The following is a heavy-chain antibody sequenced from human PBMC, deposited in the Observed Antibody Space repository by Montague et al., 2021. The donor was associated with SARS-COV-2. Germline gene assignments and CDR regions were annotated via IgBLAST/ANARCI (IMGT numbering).Heavy chain of an antibody. V-gene: IGHV4-4*02. CDR3: AGQGVFSYTMGEH. CDR2: VYHGGRT. Sequence: SETLSLTCAVSGGSISSSNYWIWVSQPPGKGLEWIGEVYHGGRTNYKQSFKSRITISVDKTKNQHSLKLSPVTAADTAVYYCAGQGVFSYTMGEHWGQGTLVTVSS. J-gene: IGHJ4*02. CDR1: GGSISSSNY. D-gene: IGHD3-16*01.